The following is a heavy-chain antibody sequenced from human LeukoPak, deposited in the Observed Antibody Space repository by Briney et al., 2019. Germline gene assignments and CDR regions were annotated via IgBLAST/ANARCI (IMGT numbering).Heavy chain of an antibody. Sequence: GESLKISCKASGYSFSSYWIGWVRQMPGKGLEWMGIIYPGDTDTKYSPSFQGQVTISADKSISTAYLQWRSLKASDTAMYYCARQPTPWGNFDYWGQGTLVTVSS. CDR2: IYPGDTDT. J-gene: IGHJ4*02. D-gene: IGHD3-16*01. CDR3: ARQPTPWGNFDY. CDR1: GYSFSSYW. V-gene: IGHV5-51*01.